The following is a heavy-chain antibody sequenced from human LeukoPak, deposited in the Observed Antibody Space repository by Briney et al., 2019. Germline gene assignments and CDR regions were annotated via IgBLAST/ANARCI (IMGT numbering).Heavy chain of an antibody. D-gene: IGHD1-14*01. J-gene: IGHJ4*02. Sequence: GESVKVSCKGSEFSFTGYWIAWVRQMPGRGLEYMAIIYPADGDTRYSPSFQGQVTISADTSISTAYLQWSSLKASDTAMYYCARRRPDYYFDYWGQGTLVTVSS. CDR1: EFSFTGYW. CDR2: IYPADGDT. V-gene: IGHV5-51*01. CDR3: ARRRPDYYFDY.